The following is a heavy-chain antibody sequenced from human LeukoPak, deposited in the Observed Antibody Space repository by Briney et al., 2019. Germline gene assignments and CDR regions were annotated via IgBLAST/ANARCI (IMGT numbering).Heavy chain of an antibody. CDR1: GGTFSSYA. D-gene: IGHD6-13*01. J-gene: IGHJ5*02. V-gene: IGHV1-69*05. CDR2: IIPIFGTA. Sequence: SVKVSRKASGGTFSSYAISWVRQAPGQGLEWMGGIIPIFGTANYAQKFQGRVTITTDESTSTAYMELSSLRSEDTAVYYCARFSPAGYSSSWIFPATWGQGTLVTVSS. CDR3: ARFSPAGYSSSWIFPAT.